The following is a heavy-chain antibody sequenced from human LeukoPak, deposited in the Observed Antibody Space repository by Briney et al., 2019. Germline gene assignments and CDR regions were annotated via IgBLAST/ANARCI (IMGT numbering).Heavy chain of an antibody. D-gene: IGHD1-26*01. CDR1: GGSISRYY. CDR3: ARGTGIVGATFDY. Sequence: SETLSLTCTVSGGSISRYYWSWIRQPPGKGLEWIGYIYHSGSTYYNPSLKSRVTISVDRSKNQFSLKLSSVTAADTAVYYCARGTGIVGATFDYWGQGTLVTVSS. V-gene: IGHV4-59*12. J-gene: IGHJ4*02. CDR2: IYHSGST.